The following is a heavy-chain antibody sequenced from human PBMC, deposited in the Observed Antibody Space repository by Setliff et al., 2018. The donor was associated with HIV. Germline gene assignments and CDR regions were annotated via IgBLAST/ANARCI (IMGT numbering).Heavy chain of an antibody. CDR1: GYTFSSYW. CDR2: IQQHGSEI. J-gene: IGHJ6*02. CDR3: VRDTFDGRSYYGWDV. D-gene: IGHD3-9*01. Sequence: PGGSLRLSCAASGYTFSSYWMAWVRQCPGKGLEWVANIQQHGSEIHYADSVKGRFTISRDNAKNTLYLQMNSLRTEDTAVYYCVRDTFDGRSYYGWDVWGQGTTVTVSS. V-gene: IGHV3-7*01.